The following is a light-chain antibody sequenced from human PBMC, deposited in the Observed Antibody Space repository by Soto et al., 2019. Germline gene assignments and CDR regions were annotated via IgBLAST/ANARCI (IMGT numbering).Light chain of an antibody. J-gene: IGKJ4*01. CDR1: QSVSSSF. V-gene: IGKV3-20*01. CDR3: QQYGSSPLT. CDR2: GAS. Sequence: EIVFTQSPGTLSLSPWERATLSCRASQSVSSSFLAWYQQKPGQAPRLLIYGASSRATGIPDRFSGSGSGTDFTLTISRLEPEDVAVYYCQQYGSSPLTFGGGTKVEIK.